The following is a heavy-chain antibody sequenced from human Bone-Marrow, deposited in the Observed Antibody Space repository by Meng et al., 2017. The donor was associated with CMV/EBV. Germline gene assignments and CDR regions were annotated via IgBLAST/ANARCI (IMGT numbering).Heavy chain of an antibody. V-gene: IGHV1-2*02. CDR2: INPNSGGT. Sequence: ASVKVSCKASGYTFTGYYMHWVRQDPGQGLEWMGWINPNSGGTNYAQKFQGRVTMTRDTSISTAYMELSRLRSDDTAVYYCARDLGQLVGEGYYYGMGVWGQGTTVTVSS. CDR3: ARDLGQLVGEGYYYGMGV. CDR1: GYTFTGYY. D-gene: IGHD6-6*01. J-gene: IGHJ6*02.